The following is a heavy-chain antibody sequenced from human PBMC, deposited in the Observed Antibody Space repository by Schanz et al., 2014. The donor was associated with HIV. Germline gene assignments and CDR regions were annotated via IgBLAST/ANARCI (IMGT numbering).Heavy chain of an antibody. Sequence: QVQLVQSGAEVKKPGASVKVSCKASGYTFTGYYMHWVRQAPGQGLEWMGWINPNSGGTNYAQKFQGRVPMTRNTSINTAYMEVSGLKSEDTAVYYCARKMSISNQWLRALYSNYGMDVWGQGTTVTVSS. D-gene: IGHD5-12*01. J-gene: IGHJ6*02. CDR1: GYTFTGYY. CDR2: INPNSGGT. CDR3: ARKMSISNQWLRALYSNYGMDV. V-gene: IGHV1-2*02.